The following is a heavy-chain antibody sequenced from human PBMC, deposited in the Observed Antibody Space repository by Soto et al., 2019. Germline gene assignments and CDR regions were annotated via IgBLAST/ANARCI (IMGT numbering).Heavy chain of an antibody. Sequence: QITLKESGPTLVKPTQTLTLTCTFSGFSLSTSGVGVGWIRQPPGKALEWLALIYWDDDKRYSPSLKSRLTIPKDTSKNQVVLTMTNMDPVDTATYYCAHISYSSSSHAFDIWGQGTMVTVSS. J-gene: IGHJ3*02. CDR1: GFSLSTSGVG. D-gene: IGHD6-6*01. CDR3: AHISYSSSSHAFDI. V-gene: IGHV2-5*02. CDR2: IYWDDDK.